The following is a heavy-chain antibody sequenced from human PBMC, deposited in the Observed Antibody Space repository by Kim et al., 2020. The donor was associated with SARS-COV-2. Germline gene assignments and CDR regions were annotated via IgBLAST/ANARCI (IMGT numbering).Heavy chain of an antibody. CDR2: ISWNSGSI. D-gene: IGHD3-22*01. V-gene: IGHV3-9*01. Sequence: GGSLRLSCAASGFTFGDYAMHWVRQAPGKGLEWVSGISWNSGSIGYADSVKGRFTISRDNAKNSLYLQMNSLRAEDTALYYCAKGLPPNYYDSSGYYYYYYMDVWGKGTTVTVSS. CDR3: AKGLPPNYYDSSGYYYYYYMDV. J-gene: IGHJ6*03. CDR1: GFTFGDYA.